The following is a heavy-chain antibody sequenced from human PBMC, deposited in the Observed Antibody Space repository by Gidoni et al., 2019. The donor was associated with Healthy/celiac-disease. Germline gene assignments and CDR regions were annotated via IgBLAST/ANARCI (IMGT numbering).Heavy chain of an antibody. D-gene: IGHD3-3*01. J-gene: IGHJ3*02. CDR3: ARYGFLEWLLTSNAFDI. CDR2: INSDGSST. Sequence: EVQLVASGGGVVQPGGSLRLSCAASGFNFSSYWMHWVRQAPGKGLVWVSRINSDGSSTSYADSVKGRFTISRDNAKNTLYLQMNSLRAEDTAVYYCARYGFLEWLLTSNAFDIWGQGTMVTVSS. CDR1: GFNFSSYW. V-gene: IGHV3-74*01.